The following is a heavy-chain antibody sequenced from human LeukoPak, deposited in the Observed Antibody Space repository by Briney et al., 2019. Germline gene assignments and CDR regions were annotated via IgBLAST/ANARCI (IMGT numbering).Heavy chain of an antibody. CDR2: XNPNSGGT. D-gene: IGHD1-26*01. CDR3: ASEDRIVGATSVGAFDI. J-gene: IGHJ3*02. CDR1: GYTFTGYY. Sequence: ASLKVSCKASGYTFTGYYMHWVRQAPGQGLEWMGXXNPNSGGTNYAQKFQGRVTMTRDTSISTAYMELSRLRSDDTAVYYCASEDRIVGATSVGAFDIWGQGTMVTVP. V-gene: IGHV1-2*02.